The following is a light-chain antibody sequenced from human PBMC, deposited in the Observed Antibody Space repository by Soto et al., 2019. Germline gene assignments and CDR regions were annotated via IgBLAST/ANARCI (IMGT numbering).Light chain of an antibody. CDR1: QSVSSSY. Sequence: EIVLTQSPGTLSLSPGERATLSCRASQSVSSSYLAWYQQKPGQAPRLLIYGASSRATGIPDRFSGSGSGTDFTLTISRLEPDDFAVYYCKQYVSSPITFGQGTRLEIK. V-gene: IGKV3-20*01. J-gene: IGKJ5*01. CDR2: GAS. CDR3: KQYVSSPIT.